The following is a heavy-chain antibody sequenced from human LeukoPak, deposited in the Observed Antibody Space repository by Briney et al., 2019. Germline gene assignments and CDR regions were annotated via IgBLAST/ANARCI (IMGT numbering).Heavy chain of an antibody. CDR3: ARIPRGYSGAYYFDY. J-gene: IGHJ4*02. CDR1: RGTISGPISSYY. V-gene: IGHV4-4*09. Sequence: PSETLTLTCTASRGTISGPISSYYWSWPRQPPGKGLEWIGYISSSGSVNDNPSLRSRVTISVDTSKNQFFLKLSSVSAADTAVYYCARIPRGYSGAYYFDYWGQGTLVSVSP. D-gene: IGHD5-12*01. CDR2: ISSSGSV.